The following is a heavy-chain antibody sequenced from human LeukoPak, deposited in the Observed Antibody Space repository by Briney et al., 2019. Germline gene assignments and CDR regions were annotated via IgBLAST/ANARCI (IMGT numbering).Heavy chain of an antibody. CDR1: GGTFSSYA. CDR3: ARDLGSGSYDYFDY. D-gene: IGHD1-26*01. J-gene: IGHJ4*02. V-gene: IGHV1-69*06. Sequence: GASVKVSCKASGGTFSSYAISWVRQAPGQGLEWMGGIIPIFGTANYAQKFQGRVTITADKSTSTAYMELSSLRSEDTAVYYCARDLGSGSYDYFDYWGQGTLVTVSS. CDR2: IIPIFGTA.